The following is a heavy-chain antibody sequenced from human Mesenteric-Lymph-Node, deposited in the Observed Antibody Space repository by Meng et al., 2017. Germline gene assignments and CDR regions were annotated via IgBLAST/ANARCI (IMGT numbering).Heavy chain of an antibody. CDR3: ARDWGDVRGGFDF. V-gene: IGHV6-1*01. CDR2: TYYRSKYYN. J-gene: IGHJ4*02. CDR1: GDSVSSNSAA. D-gene: IGHD3-10*02. Sequence: VPLHESGPGLVKPSQTPSLSCASSGDSVSSNSAAWNWIRQSPSRGLEWLGRTYYRSKYYNNYALSVKSRITINPDTSKNQFSLQLNSVTPEDTAIYYCARDWGDVRGGFDFWGQGTLVTVSS.